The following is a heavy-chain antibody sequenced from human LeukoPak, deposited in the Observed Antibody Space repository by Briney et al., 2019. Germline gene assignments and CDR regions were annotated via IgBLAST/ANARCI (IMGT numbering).Heavy chain of an antibody. D-gene: IGHD5-12*01. Sequence: SETQSLTCTVSGGSISSSSYDWGWIGQPPGKGLEWIGSIYYSGSTYYHPSLKSRVTISVDTSKNQFSLKLSSVTAADTAVYYCARLHSGYDSSNYFDYWGQGTLVTVSS. CDR2: IYYSGST. J-gene: IGHJ4*02. V-gene: IGHV4-39*01. CDR1: GGSISSSSYD. CDR3: ARLHSGYDSSNYFDY.